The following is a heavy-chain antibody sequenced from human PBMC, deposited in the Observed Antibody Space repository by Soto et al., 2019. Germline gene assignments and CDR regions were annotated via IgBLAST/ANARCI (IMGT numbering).Heavy chain of an antibody. J-gene: IGHJ5*02. CDR3: ARWWSGSRQGFDH. V-gene: IGHV4-31*03. Sequence: QVQLQESGPGLVKPSQTLSLTCTVSGGSISSGDYYWSWIRQHPGKGLEWIGYIYYSGSTYYNPSLKSRVTISVDTSKNQFSLKLSSVTAADTAVYYCARWWSGSRQGFDHWGQGTLVTVSS. CDR1: GGSISSGDYY. D-gene: IGHD3-3*01. CDR2: IYYSGST.